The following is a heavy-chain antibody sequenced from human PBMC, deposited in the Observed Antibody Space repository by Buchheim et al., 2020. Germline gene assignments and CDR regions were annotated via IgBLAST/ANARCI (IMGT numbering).Heavy chain of an antibody. Sequence: QVQLQESGPGLVEPSETLSLTCTVSGFSISSGYYWGWIRQPPGKGLEWIGTVYHSGSTYYNPSLKSRVTISVDTSRNQFSLRLSSVTAADTAVYYCARDGDIVVVITANFDYWGQGTL. J-gene: IGHJ4*02. CDR3: ARDGDIVVVITANFDY. CDR2: VYHSGST. D-gene: IGHD2-15*01. CDR1: GFSISSGYY. V-gene: IGHV4-38-2*02.